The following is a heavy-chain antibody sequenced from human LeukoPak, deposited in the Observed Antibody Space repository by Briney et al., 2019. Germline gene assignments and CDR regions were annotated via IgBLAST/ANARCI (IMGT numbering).Heavy chain of an antibody. V-gene: IGHV4-4*07. CDR3: AREAPPAGAAMVMDYYYYYYMDV. J-gene: IGHJ6*03. D-gene: IGHD5-18*01. Sequence: SETLSLTCTVSGGSISSYYWSWIRQPAGKGLEWIGRIYTSGSTNYNPSLKSRVTMSVDTSKNQFSLKLSSVTAADTAVYYCAREAPPAGAAMVMDYYYYYYMDVWGKGTTVTVSS. CDR1: GGSISSYY. CDR2: IYTSGST.